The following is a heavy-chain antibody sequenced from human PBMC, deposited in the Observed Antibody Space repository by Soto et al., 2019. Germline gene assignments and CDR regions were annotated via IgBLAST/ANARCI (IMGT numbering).Heavy chain of an antibody. CDR2: IIPIFGTA. V-gene: IGHV1-69*06. J-gene: IGHJ6*02. Sequence: QVQLVQSGAEVKKPGSSVKVSCKASGGTFSSYAISWVRQAPGQGLEWMGGIIPIFGTANYAQKFQGRVTITADKSTITAYMELSSLRSEDTAVYYCARGEAVAGPSYYYYGMDVWGQGTTVTVSS. CDR3: ARGEAVAGPSYYYYGMDV. D-gene: IGHD6-19*01. CDR1: GGTFSSYA.